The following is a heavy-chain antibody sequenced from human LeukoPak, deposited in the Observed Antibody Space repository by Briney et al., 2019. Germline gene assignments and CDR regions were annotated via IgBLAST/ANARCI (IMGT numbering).Heavy chain of an antibody. Sequence: EGSLRLSCAASGFTFSNAWMSWVRQAPGKGLEWVGRINIKTDGGTTDYAAPVKGRFTISRDDSKNTLYLQMNSLKTEDTAVSSCTTDRALSSGNFYYYYMDVWGKGTTVTVSS. CDR1: GFTFSNAW. J-gene: IGHJ6*03. D-gene: IGHD6-19*01. V-gene: IGHV3-15*01. CDR3: TTDRALSSGNFYYYYMDV. CDR2: INIKTDGGTT.